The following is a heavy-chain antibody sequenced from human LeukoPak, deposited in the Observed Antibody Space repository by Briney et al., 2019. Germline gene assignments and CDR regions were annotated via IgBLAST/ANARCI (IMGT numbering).Heavy chain of an antibody. CDR1: GGSISSSSYY. CDR2: IYYSGST. Sequence: SETLSLTCTVSGGSISSSSYYWGWIRQPPGKGLEWIGSIYYSGSTYYNPSLKSRVTISADTSKNQFSLTLSSVTAADTAIYYCARRATSGNYQMLHFDSWGQGILVTVSS. J-gene: IGHJ4*02. CDR3: ARRATSGNYQMLHFDS. V-gene: IGHV4-39*01. D-gene: IGHD1-7*01.